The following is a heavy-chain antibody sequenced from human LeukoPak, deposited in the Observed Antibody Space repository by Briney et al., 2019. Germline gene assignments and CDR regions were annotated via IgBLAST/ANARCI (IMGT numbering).Heavy chain of an antibody. CDR1: GFTFDDYA. D-gene: IGHD3-22*01. V-gene: IGHV3-43D*03. CDR2: ISWDGGST. J-gene: IGHJ3*02. Sequence: PGGSLRLSCAASGFTFDDYAMHWVRQAPGKGLERVSLISWDGGSTYYADSVKGRFTISRDNSKNSLYLQMNSLRAEDTALYYCAKGGVNYYEGAFDIWGQGTMVTVSS. CDR3: AKGGVNYYEGAFDI.